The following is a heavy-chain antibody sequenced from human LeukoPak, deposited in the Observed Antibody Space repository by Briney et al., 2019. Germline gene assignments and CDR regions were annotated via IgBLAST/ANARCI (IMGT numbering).Heavy chain of an antibody. D-gene: IGHD2-15*01. Sequence: GGSLRLSCAASGFTFSSYEMNWVRQAPGKGLEWVSYISSSGSTIYYADSVKGRFTISRDNAKNSLYLRMNSLRAEDTAVYYCARDATRLFDYWGQGTLVTVSS. V-gene: IGHV3-48*03. CDR2: ISSSGSTI. J-gene: IGHJ4*02. CDR1: GFTFSSYE. CDR3: ARDATRLFDY.